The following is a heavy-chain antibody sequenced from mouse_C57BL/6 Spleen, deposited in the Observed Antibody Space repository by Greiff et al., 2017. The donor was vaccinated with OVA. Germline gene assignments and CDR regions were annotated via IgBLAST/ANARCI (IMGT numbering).Heavy chain of an antibody. CDR2: ISYDGSN. CDR1: GYSITSGYY. V-gene: IGHV3-6*01. D-gene: IGHD3-2*02. J-gene: IGHJ4*01. Sequence: EVQLQESGPGLVKPSQSLSLTCSVTGYSITSGYYWNWIRQFPGNKLEWMGYISYDGSNNYNPSLNNRISITRDTSKNQFFLKLNSVTTEDTATYYCARRGGYEDYAMDYWGQGTSVTVSS. CDR3: ARRGGYEDYAMDY.